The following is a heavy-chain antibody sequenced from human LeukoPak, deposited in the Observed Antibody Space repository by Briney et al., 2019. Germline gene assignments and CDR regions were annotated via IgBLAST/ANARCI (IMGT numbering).Heavy chain of an antibody. V-gene: IGHV3-48*03. CDR2: ISTSGSTR. J-gene: IGHJ4*02. Sequence: GGSLRLSCAASGFTFSNYEMNWVRQAPGKGLEWVSYISTSGSTRNYADSVQGRFTISRDNAENSLYLQMNSLRAEDTAVYYCARVRASLDYWGQGTLVTVSS. D-gene: IGHD3-10*01. CDR3: ARVRASLDY. CDR1: GFTFSNYE.